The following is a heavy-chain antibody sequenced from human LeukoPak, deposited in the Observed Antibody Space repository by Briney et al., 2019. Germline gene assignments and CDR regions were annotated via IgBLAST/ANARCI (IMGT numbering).Heavy chain of an antibody. J-gene: IGHJ4*02. D-gene: IGHD6-19*01. CDR3: ARATSYTGHLGW. Sequence: SETLSLTCTVSGGSITNYYWSWIRQPPGKGLEWFGYIYYSGSTNYNPSLKSRVTISVDTSKNQFSLSLSSVTAADTAVYYCARATSYTGHLGWWGQGTLVTVSS. CDR1: GGSITNYY. V-gene: IGHV4-59*08. CDR2: IYYSGST.